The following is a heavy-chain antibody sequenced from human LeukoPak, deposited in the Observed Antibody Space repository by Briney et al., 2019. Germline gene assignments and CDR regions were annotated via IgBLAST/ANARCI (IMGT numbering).Heavy chain of an antibody. J-gene: IGHJ3*02. D-gene: IGHD3-22*01. CDR2: ISAYNGNT. CDR3: AREGGPDYYDSSGYSSAFDI. CDR1: GYTFTSYG. V-gene: IGHV1-18*01. Sequence: ASVKVSCKASGYTFTSYGISWVRRAPGQGLEWMGWISAYNGNTNYAQKLQGRVTMTTDTSTSTAYMELRSLRSDDTAVYYCAREGGPDYYDSSGYSSAFDIWGQGTMVTVSS.